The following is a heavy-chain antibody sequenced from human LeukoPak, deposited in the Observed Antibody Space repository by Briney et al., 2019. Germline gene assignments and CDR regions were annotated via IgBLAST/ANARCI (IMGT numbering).Heavy chain of an antibody. D-gene: IGHD5-18*01. Sequence: PGGSLRLSCAASGFTFSSYGMHWVRQAPGKGLEWVAFIRYDGSNKYYADSVKGRFTISRDNSKNTLYLQMNSLRAEDTAVYYCAKDVDTAMVSHFDYWGQGTLVTVSS. V-gene: IGHV3-30*02. CDR3: AKDVDTAMVSHFDY. J-gene: IGHJ4*02. CDR2: IRYDGSNK. CDR1: GFTFSSYG.